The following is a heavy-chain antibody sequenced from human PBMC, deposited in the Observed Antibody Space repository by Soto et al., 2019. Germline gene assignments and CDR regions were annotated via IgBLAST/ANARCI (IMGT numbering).Heavy chain of an antibody. Sequence: QVQLVESGGGVVQPGRSLRLSCAASRFTFSSYAMNWVSQAPGKGLEWVAVISYDGSNKYYADSVKGRFTISRDNSKNTLYLQMNSLRAEDTAVYYCARGWFDPWGQGTLVTVSS. CDR2: ISYDGSNK. CDR1: RFTFSSYA. CDR3: ARGWFDP. V-gene: IGHV3-30-3*01. J-gene: IGHJ5*02.